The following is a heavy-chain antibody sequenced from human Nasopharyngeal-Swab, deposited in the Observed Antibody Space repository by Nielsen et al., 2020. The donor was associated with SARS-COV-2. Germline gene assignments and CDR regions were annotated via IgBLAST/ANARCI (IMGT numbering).Heavy chain of an antibody. CDR1: GFTFSSYW. D-gene: IGHD3-16*02. Sequence: GGSLRLSCAASGFTFSSYWMSWVRQAPGKGLEWVANINEDGSEKYYVDSVKGRFTISRDNAKKSLDLQMNSLRAEDTAVYYCARDLFVWGSYRNFDYWGQGTRVTVSS. J-gene: IGHJ4*02. CDR3: ARDLFVWGSYRNFDY. CDR2: INEDGSEK. V-gene: IGHV3-7*01.